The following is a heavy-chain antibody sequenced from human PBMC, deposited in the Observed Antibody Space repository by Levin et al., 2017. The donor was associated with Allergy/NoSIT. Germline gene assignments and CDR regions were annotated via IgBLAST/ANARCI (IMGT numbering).Heavy chain of an antibody. CDR2: ISYDGSNK. Sequence: PGGSLRLSCAASGFTFSSYSMHWVRQAPGKGLEWVAVISYDGSNKYYADSVKGRFTISRDNSKNTLYLQMNSLRAEDTAVYYCANEPPYCSGGSCSAYFDYWGQGTLVTVSS. CDR3: ANEPPYCSGGSCSAYFDY. D-gene: IGHD2-15*01. V-gene: IGHV3-30*18. CDR1: GFTFSSYS. J-gene: IGHJ4*02.